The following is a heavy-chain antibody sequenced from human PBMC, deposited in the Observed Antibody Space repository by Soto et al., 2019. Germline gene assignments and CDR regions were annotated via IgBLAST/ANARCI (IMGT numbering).Heavy chain of an antibody. CDR3: ARAHLGSGSYYYFDY. J-gene: IGHJ4*02. V-gene: IGHV3-66*01. CDR2: IYSGGST. Sequence: PGGSLRLSCAASGFTVSSNYMSWVRQAPGKGLEWVSVIYSGGSTYYADSVKGRFTISRDNSKNTLYLQMNSLRAEDTAVYYCARAHLGSGSYYYFDYWGQGTLVTVSS. CDR1: GFTVSSNY. D-gene: IGHD3-10*02.